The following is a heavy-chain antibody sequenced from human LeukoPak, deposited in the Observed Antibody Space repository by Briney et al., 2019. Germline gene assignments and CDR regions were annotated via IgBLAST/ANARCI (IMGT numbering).Heavy chain of an antibody. CDR1: GFTFSSYA. V-gene: IGHV3-30*04. J-gene: IGHJ4*02. CDR2: ISYDGSNK. CDR3: AKGTAMVMGSVDY. Sequence: GGSLRLSCAASGFTFSSYAMHWVRQAPGKGLEWVAVISYDGSNKYYADSVKGRFTISRDNSKNTLYLQMNSLRAEDTAVYYCAKGTAMVMGSVDYWGQGTLVTVSS. D-gene: IGHD5-18*01.